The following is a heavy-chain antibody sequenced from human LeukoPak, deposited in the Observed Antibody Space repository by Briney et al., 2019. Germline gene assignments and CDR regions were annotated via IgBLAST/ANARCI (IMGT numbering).Heavy chain of an antibody. D-gene: IGHD6-19*01. CDR1: GYTFSGYY. CDR3: ARDGGYSSGWYGRGDY. V-gene: IGHV1-24*01. J-gene: IGHJ4*02. Sequence: ASVKVSCKASGYTFSGYYMHWVRQAPGKGLEWMGGFDPEDGETIYAQKFQGRVTMTEDTSTDTAYMELSSLRSEDTAVYYCARDGGYSSGWYGRGDYWGQGTLVTVSS. CDR2: FDPEDGET.